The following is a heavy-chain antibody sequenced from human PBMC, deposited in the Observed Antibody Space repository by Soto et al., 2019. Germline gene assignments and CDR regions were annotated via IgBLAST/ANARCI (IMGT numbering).Heavy chain of an antibody. Sequence: QITLKESGPTLVKPTQTLTLTCTFSGFSLSTSGVGVGWIRQPPGKALEWLALIYWDDDKRYSPSLKSRLTTTKDTSKNQVGLTMTNMDPVDTATYYCAHSYYYDSSGYYYRDYWGQGTLVTVSS. D-gene: IGHD3-22*01. CDR1: GFSLSTSGVG. CDR3: AHSYYYDSSGYYYRDY. V-gene: IGHV2-5*02. J-gene: IGHJ4*02. CDR2: IYWDDDK.